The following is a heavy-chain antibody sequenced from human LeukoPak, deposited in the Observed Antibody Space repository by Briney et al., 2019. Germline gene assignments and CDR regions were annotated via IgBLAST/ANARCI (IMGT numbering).Heavy chain of an antibody. J-gene: IGHJ4*02. CDR2: IKRDEGDT. CDR3: TRGGGSYSGGKFDY. CDR1: GFTFSNYG. V-gene: IGHV3-7*01. Sequence: GGSLRLSCAASGFTFSNYGMSWVRQAPGKGLEWVANIKRDEGDTYYLDSVRGRFTISRDDAKNSLNLQLNSLRGEDTAVYYCTRGGGSYSGGKFDYWGQGTLVTVSS. D-gene: IGHD1-26*01.